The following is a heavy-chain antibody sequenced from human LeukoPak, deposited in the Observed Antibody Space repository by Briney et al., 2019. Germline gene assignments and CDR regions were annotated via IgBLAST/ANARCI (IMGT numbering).Heavy chain of an antibody. D-gene: IGHD3-22*01. V-gene: IGHV1-2*02. Sequence: ASVKVSCKSSGYTFTGYFIHWVRQAPGQGLEWMGWINPNSGGTNYAQKFQGRVTMTRDTSISTAYMELSRLRSDDTAVYYCARDERYDSSGYPFDYWGQGTLVTVSS. CDR1: GYTFTGYF. J-gene: IGHJ4*02. CDR2: INPNSGGT. CDR3: ARDERYDSSGYPFDY.